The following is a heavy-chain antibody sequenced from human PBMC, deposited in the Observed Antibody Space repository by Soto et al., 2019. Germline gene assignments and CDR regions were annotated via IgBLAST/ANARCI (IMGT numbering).Heavy chain of an antibody. J-gene: IGHJ4*02. CDR3: ARDRRYYDRGPYFDY. D-gene: IGHD3-22*01. V-gene: IGHV1-69*13. CDR2: IIPIFGTA. CDR1: GGTFSSYA. Sequence: EASVKVSCKASGGTFSSYAISWVRQAPGQGLEWMGGIIPIFGTANYAQKFQGRVTITADESTSTAYMELSSLRSEDTAVYYCARDRRYYDRGPYFDYWGQGTLVTVS.